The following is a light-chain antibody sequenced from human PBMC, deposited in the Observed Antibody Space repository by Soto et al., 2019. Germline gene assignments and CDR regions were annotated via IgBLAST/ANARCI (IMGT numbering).Light chain of an antibody. V-gene: IGKV1-39*01. Sequence: DIQMTQSPSSLSASVGDRVTITCRASQSISSYLNWYQQKPGKAPKLLIYAASSLQSAVPSRFRGSGSGTDFTLTISSLQPEDFATYYCQQSYSTLTFGGGTKVEIK. CDR3: QQSYSTLT. J-gene: IGKJ4*01. CDR2: AAS. CDR1: QSISSY.